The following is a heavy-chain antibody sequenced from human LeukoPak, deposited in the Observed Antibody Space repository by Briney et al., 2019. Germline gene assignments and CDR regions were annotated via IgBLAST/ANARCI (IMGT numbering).Heavy chain of an antibody. Sequence: GRSLRLSCAASGFTFSSYAMHWVRQAPGKGLEWVAVISYDGSNKYYADSVKGRFTISRDNSKNTLYLQINSLRAEDTAVYYCARALSVRGVGLYWGQGTLVTVSS. J-gene: IGHJ4*02. V-gene: IGHV3-30*04. D-gene: IGHD3-10*02. CDR2: ISYDGSNK. CDR3: ARALSVRGVGLY. CDR1: GFTFSSYA.